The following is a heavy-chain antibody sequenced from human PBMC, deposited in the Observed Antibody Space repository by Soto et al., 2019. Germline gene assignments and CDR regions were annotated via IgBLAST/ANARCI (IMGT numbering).Heavy chain of an antibody. Sequence: QVQLVQSGPEVKKPGASVRVSCMTSGYAFTSYGVNWVRQVPGPGLEWMGWIAPHSGRTTYLPKFQGRVTITADPSTTTAYMELTSLSSDDTGIYFCARAATGSYHSAYWGQGTVVTVSA. CDR2: IAPHSGRT. CDR1: GYAFTSYG. V-gene: IGHV1-18*04. J-gene: IGHJ4*02. CDR3: ARAATGSYHSAY. D-gene: IGHD3-10*01.